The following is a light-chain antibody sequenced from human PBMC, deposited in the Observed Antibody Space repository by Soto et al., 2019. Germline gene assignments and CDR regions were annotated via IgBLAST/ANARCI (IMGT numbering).Light chain of an antibody. V-gene: IGLV2-8*01. Sequence: QAVVTQPPSASGSPGQSVTISCTGTSSDVGTYNYVSWYQHHPGKGPKLMIYEVTKRPSGVPDRFSGSKSGNTASLTVTGLQAEDEGDYYCSSYAGSNSYVFGTGTKVTVL. J-gene: IGLJ1*01. CDR1: SSDVGTYNY. CDR2: EVT. CDR3: SSYAGSNSYV.